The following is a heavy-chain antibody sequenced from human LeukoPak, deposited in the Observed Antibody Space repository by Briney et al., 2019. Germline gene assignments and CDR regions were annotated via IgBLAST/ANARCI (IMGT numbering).Heavy chain of an antibody. CDR1: GYTFTSYD. Sequence: GASVKVSCKASGYTFTSYDINWVRQATGQGLEWMGWMNPNSGNTGYAQKFQGRVTITRNTSISTAYMELSSLRSEDTAVYYCARALVGAHYYYYMDVWGKGTTVTVSS. J-gene: IGHJ6*03. V-gene: IGHV1-8*03. CDR2: MNPNSGNT. CDR3: ARALVGAHYYYYMDV. D-gene: IGHD1-26*01.